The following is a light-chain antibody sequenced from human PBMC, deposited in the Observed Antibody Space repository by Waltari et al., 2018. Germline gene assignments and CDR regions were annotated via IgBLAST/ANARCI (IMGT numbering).Light chain of an antibody. CDR2: EVI. CDR3: CSYVQKDIWL. CDR1: PGIGGTSDF. V-gene: IGLV2-23*02. Sequence: QSALTQPASVSGAPGQSITISCSAVPGIGGTSDFVSWYQHHPGKVPKLLIYEVIKRPPDISDRFTGSKSGNTASLSISGLQADDEADYYCCSYVQKDIWLFGRGTKVTVL. J-gene: IGLJ3*02.